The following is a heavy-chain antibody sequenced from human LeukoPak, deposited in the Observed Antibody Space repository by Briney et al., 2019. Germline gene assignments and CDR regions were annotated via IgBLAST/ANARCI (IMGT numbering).Heavy chain of an antibody. J-gene: IGHJ3*02. CDR3: ARRNSEDAFDI. CDR1: GGSISSSSYY. CDR2: IYYSGST. V-gene: IGHV4-39*07. D-gene: IGHD1-7*01. Sequence: SETLSLTCTVSGGSISSSSYYWGWIRQPPGKGLEWIGSIYYSGSTYHNPSLKSRVTISVGTSKNQFSLKLSSVTAADTAVYYCARRNSEDAFDIWGNGTMVTVSS.